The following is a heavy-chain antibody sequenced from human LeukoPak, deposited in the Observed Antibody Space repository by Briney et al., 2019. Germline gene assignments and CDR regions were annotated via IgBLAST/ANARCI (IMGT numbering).Heavy chain of an antibody. CDR3: ARDGAPSGAMVRGVNWFDP. V-gene: IGHV3-21*01. CDR1: GITFSSDI. Sequence: GGSLRLSCAASGITFSSDITSGVSDAPGKGLWRGSSIIVIIRYIYYADSVKSGFTISRDNAKNSLYLQMNSPRAQDTGVYYCARDGAPSGAMVRGVNWFDPWGQGTLVTVSS. J-gene: IGHJ5*02. CDR2: IIVIIRYI. D-gene: IGHD3-10*01.